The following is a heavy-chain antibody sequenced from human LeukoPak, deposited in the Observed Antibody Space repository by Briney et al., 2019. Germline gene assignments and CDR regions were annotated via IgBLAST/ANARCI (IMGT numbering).Heavy chain of an antibody. D-gene: IGHD4-17*01. V-gene: IGHV1-2*02. CDR3: ARGNYGDYVEAGFDP. Sequence: ASVKVSCKASGYTFTDHFLHWVRQAPGQGLEWMGWISPNTGGTNYAQKSQGRVTMTRDTSISTAYMELSRLRSEDTAVYYCARGNYGDYVEAGFDPWGQGTLVTVSS. CDR2: ISPNTGGT. J-gene: IGHJ5*02. CDR1: GYTFTDHF.